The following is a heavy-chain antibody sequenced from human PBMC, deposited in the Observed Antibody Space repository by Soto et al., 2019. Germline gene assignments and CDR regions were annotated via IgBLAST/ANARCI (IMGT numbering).Heavy chain of an antibody. J-gene: IGHJ5*02. CDR2: VIPIFGTA. Sequence: QVQLVQSGAEVKKPGSSVKVSCKASGGTFSSYAITWVRQAPGQGLEWMGGVIPIFGTANDAQKFQGRVTITADESLTTAYMERSSLRAEDTALYYCARDFPSSRSQPWGQGTLVTVSS. CDR1: GGTFSSYA. CDR3: ARDFPSSRSQP. V-gene: IGHV1-69*01.